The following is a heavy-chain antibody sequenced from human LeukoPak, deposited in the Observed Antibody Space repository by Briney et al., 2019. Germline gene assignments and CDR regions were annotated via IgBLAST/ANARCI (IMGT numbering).Heavy chain of an antibody. D-gene: IGHD2-15*01. CDR2: ISSYNGNT. Sequence: AAVKVSCKASGYTFTSYAITWVRQAPGQGLEWMGWISSYNGNTNYAQKLQGRVTMTTETSTSTAYMELRSLRSDDTAVYYCARVTLSEIVVFDIWGQGTMVTVSS. CDR1: GYTFTSYA. V-gene: IGHV1-18*01. J-gene: IGHJ3*02. CDR3: ARVTLSEIVVFDI.